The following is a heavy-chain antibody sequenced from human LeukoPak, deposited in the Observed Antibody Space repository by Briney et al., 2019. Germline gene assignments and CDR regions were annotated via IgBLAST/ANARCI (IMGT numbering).Heavy chain of an antibody. J-gene: IGHJ4*02. D-gene: IGHD6-13*01. CDR2: ISYDGSNK. CDR1: GFTFSSYA. Sequence: PGGSLRLSCAASGFTFSSYAMHWVRQAPGKGLEWVAVISYDGSNKYYADSVKGRFTISRDNSKNTLYLQMNSLRAEDTAVYYCARASYSSSFDYWGQGTLVTVSS. V-gene: IGHV3-30-3*01. CDR3: ARASYSSSFDY.